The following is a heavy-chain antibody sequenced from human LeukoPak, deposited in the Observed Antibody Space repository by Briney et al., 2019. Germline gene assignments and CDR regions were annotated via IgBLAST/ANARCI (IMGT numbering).Heavy chain of an antibody. J-gene: IGHJ4*02. CDR2: ISSSGSTI. CDR1: GFTFSSYE. Sequence: GGSLRLSCAASGFTFSSYEMNWVRQAPGKGLEWVSYISSSGSTIYYADSVKGRFTISRDNAKNSLYLQMSSLRAEDTAVYYCARGGVYSTSAVDYWGQGTLVTVSS. V-gene: IGHV3-48*03. CDR3: ARGGVYSTSAVDY. D-gene: IGHD6-6*01.